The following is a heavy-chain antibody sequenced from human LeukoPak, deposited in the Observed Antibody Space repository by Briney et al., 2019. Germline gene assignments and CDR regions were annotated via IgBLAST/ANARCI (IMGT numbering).Heavy chain of an antibody. CDR2: VYSGGDT. J-gene: IGHJ6*04. V-gene: IGHV3-53*01. Sequence: GGSLRLSCAASGFSVSNNYLSWVRQAPGKGLEWISAVYSGGDTYYIESVRGRFTISRDNSKNTIHLQMNGLTPEDTAIYYCARDSTGASVWGKGTTVTVSS. CDR3: ARDSTGASV. CDR1: GFSVSNNY. D-gene: IGHD1-14*01.